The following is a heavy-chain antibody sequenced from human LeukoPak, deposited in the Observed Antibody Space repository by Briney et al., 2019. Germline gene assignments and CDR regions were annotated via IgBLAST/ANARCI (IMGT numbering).Heavy chain of an antibody. CDR3: ARFSDILTGYSLFDY. V-gene: IGHV5-51*01. CDR1: GYSFTSYW. D-gene: IGHD3-9*01. Sequence: GESLKISCKGSGYSFTSYWIGWVRQMPGKGLEWMGIIYPGDSDTRYSPSFQGQVTISADKSISTAYLQWSSLKASDTAMYYCARFSDILTGYSLFDYWGQGTLVTVSS. CDR2: IYPGDSDT. J-gene: IGHJ4*02.